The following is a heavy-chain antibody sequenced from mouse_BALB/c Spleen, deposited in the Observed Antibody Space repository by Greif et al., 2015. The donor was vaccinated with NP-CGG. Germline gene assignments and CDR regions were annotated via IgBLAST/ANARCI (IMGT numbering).Heavy chain of an antibody. V-gene: IGHV5-6-4*01. J-gene: IGHJ4*01. Sequence: EVKVVESGGGLVKPGGSLKLSCAASGFTFSSYTMSWVRQTPEKRLEWVATISSGGSYTYYPDSVKGRVTISRDNAKNTLYLQMSRLKSEVTAMYYCTRGGNYAMDYWGQGTSVTVTS. CDR1: GFTFSSYT. CDR2: ISSGGSYT. D-gene: IGHD2-14*01. CDR3: TRGGNYAMDY.